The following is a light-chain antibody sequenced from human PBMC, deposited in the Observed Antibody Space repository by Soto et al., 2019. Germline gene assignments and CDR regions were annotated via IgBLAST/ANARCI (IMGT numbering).Light chain of an antibody. Sequence: DIQMTQSPSSLSASVGDRVTITCRASQSISSYLNWYQQKPGKAPKLQTYAASSLQSKIPSRFSGSGSRTDFTLTISSLQTEDFATYYCQQSYSTPLTFGGGTKVEIK. CDR3: QQSYSTPLT. V-gene: IGKV1-39*01. J-gene: IGKJ4*01. CDR2: AAS. CDR1: QSISSY.